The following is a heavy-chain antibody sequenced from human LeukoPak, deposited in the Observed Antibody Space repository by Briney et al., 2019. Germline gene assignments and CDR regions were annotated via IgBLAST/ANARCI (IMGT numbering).Heavy chain of an antibody. CDR3: ARVIGLVGANDY. Sequence: GGSLRLSCAASGFTVSSNYMSWVRQAPGKGLEWVSVIYSGGSTYYADSVKGRFTISRDNAKNSLYLQMNSLRAEDTAVYYCARVIGLVGANDYWGQGTLVTVSS. CDR1: GFTVSSNY. CDR2: IYSGGST. D-gene: IGHD1-26*01. V-gene: IGHV3-53*01. J-gene: IGHJ4*02.